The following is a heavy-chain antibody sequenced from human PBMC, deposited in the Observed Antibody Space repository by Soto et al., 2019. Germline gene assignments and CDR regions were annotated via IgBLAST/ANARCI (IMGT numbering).Heavy chain of an antibody. Sequence: KTSETLSLTCAVSGGSISSSNWWSWIRQPPGKGLEWIGSIYYSGSTYYNPSLKSRVTISVDTSKNQFSLKLSSVTAADTAVYYCARHDAFYYGSGSSPRFDYWGQGTLVTVSS. CDR1: GGSISSSNW. J-gene: IGHJ4*02. CDR2: IYYSGST. D-gene: IGHD3-10*01. V-gene: IGHV4-39*01. CDR3: ARHDAFYYGSGSSPRFDY.